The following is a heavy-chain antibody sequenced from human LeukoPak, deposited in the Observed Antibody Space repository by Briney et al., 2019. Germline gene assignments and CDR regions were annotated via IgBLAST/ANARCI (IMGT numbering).Heavy chain of an antibody. CDR2: ISGSGGST. Sequence: GGSLRLSCAASGFTFSSYAMNWVRQAPGKGLEWVSAISGSGGSTYYADSVKGRFTISRDNAKNSLYLQMNSLRAEDTAVYYCARAIGDWYYFDYWGQGTLVTVSS. D-gene: IGHD1-26*01. V-gene: IGHV3-23*01. CDR3: ARAIGDWYYFDY. J-gene: IGHJ4*02. CDR1: GFTFSSYA.